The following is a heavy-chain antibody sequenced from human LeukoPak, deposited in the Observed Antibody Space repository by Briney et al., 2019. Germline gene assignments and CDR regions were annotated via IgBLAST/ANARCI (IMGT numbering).Heavy chain of an antibody. CDR1: GFTGTSHY. J-gene: IGHJ1*01. V-gene: IGHV3-23*01. CDR2: ISGSGGST. Sequence: GGSLRLSCVASGFTGTSHYMSWVRQAPGKGLEWVSAISGSGGSTYYADSVKGRFTISRDNSKNTLYLQMNSLRAEDTAVYYCAKLSGSGSYREYFQHWGQGTLVTVSS. D-gene: IGHD3-10*01. CDR3: AKLSGSGSYREYFQH.